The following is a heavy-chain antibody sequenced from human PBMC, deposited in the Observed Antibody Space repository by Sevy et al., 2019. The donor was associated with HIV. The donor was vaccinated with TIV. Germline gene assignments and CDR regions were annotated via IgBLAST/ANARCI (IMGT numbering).Heavy chain of an antibody. CDR3: ATDLMVRGVITSNWFDP. J-gene: IGHJ5*02. CDR1: GYTLTELS. D-gene: IGHD3-10*01. V-gene: IGHV1-24*01. Sequence: ASVKVSCKVSGYTLTELSMHWVRQAPGKGLEWMGGFDPEDGETIYAQKFQGRVTMTEDTSTDTAYMELSSLRSEDTAVYYCATDLMVRGVITSNWFDPWGQGTLVTVSS. CDR2: FDPEDGET.